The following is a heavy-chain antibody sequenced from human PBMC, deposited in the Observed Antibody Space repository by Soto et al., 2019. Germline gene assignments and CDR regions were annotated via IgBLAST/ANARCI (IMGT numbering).Heavy chain of an antibody. V-gene: IGHV4-59*12. CDR1: GVSISSYF. CDR2: TYHRGST. Sequence: PSETLSLICTVSGVSISSYFWSWIRQPPGRGLEWIGYTYHRGSTNYSPFLKSRVAISVDTSKNQFSLNLTSVTAADTAVYYCARRGGSSSGYYYYAMDVWGQGTTVTVSS. CDR3: ARRGGSSSGYYYYAMDV. J-gene: IGHJ6*02. D-gene: IGHD6-6*01.